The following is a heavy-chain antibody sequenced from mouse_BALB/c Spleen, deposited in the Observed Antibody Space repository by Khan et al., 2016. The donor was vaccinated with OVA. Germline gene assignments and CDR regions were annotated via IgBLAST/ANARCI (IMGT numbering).Heavy chain of an antibody. Sequence: QVQLQQSGSELVRPGSSVKISCKASGYAFSSFWMNWLKQRPGQGLEWIGQIYHGDGDTNYNGKFKVKATLTADISSSQAYMQLRSITLEDSAVSYCAGSVGYWAVWGQETLVIISA. CDR3: AGSVGYWAV. CDR2: IYHGDGDT. J-gene: IGHJ3*01. CDR1: GYAFSSFW. V-gene: IGHV1-80*01. D-gene: IGHD2-3*01.